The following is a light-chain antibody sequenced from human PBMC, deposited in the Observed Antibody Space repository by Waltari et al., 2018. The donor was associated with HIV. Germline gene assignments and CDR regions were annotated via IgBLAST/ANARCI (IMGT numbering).Light chain of an antibody. J-gene: IGLJ3*02. CDR2: EVT. Sequence: QSALTQPASVSGSPGQSITISCTVTSSDVGSYNRVSWYQQYPGKAPKLIIYEVTKRPSVVSNRFSGPKSGNAASRTLSGLQADDEADYYCSSYAGARVFGGGTNLIVL. V-gene: IGLV2-23*02. CDR3: SSYAGARV. CDR1: SSDVGSYNR.